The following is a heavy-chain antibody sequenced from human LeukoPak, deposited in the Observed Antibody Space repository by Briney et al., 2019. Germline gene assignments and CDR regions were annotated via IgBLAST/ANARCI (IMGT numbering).Heavy chain of an antibody. J-gene: IGHJ4*02. Sequence: GGSLRLSCAASGFTFSSYGMHWDRQAPGKGLEWVAVIWYDGSNKYYADSVKGRFTISRDNSKNTLYLQMNSLRAEDTAVYYCARGRGYSYGYGDYWGQGTLVTVSS. CDR1: GFTFSSYG. D-gene: IGHD5-18*01. CDR3: ARGRGYSYGYGDY. CDR2: IWYDGSNK. V-gene: IGHV3-33*01.